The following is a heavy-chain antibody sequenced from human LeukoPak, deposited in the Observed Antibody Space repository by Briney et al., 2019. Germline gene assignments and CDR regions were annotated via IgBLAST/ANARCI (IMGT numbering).Heavy chain of an antibody. CDR1: GFTFSSYA. V-gene: IGHV3-23*01. CDR2: ISGSGGST. CDR3: ARDPFPSCSSTSCYEEGFDY. J-gene: IGHJ4*02. Sequence: GGSLRLSCAASGFTFSSYAMSWVRQAPGKGLEWVSAISGSGGSTYYADSVKGRFTISRDNAKNSLYLQMNSLRAEDTAVYYCARDPFPSCSSTSCYEEGFDYWGQGTLVTVSS. D-gene: IGHD2-2*01.